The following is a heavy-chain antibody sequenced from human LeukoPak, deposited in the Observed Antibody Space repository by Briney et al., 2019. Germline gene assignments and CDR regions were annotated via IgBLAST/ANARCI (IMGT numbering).Heavy chain of an antibody. CDR2: IYYSGST. V-gene: IGHV4-39*01. D-gene: IGHD6-13*01. CDR1: GGSISSSSYY. CDR3: ARHVRIAAAGTLRNAFDI. Sequence: PSETLSLTCTVSGGSISSSSYYWGWIRQPPGKGLEWIGSIYYSGSTYYNPSLKSRVTISVDTSKNQFSLKLSSVTAADTAVYYCARHVRIAAAGTLRNAFDIWGQGTMVTVSS. J-gene: IGHJ3*02.